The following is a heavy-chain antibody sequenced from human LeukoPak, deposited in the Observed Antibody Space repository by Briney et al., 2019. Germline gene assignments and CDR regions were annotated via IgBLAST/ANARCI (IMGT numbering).Heavy chain of an antibody. D-gene: IGHD5-18*01. J-gene: IGHJ4*02. CDR1: GGTFSSYA. Sequence: GASVKVSCKASGGTFSSYAISWVRQAPGQGLEWMGGIIPIFGTANYAQKFQGRVTITADESTSTAYMELSSLRSEDTAVYYCAGSPSKMDTAPVGTYIPTDWGRGTLVTVSS. CDR2: IIPIFGTA. V-gene: IGHV1-69*13. CDR3: AGSPSKMDTAPVGTYIPTD.